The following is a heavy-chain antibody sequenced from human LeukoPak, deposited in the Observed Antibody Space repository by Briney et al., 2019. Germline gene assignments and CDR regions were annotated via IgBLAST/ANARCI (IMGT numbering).Heavy chain of an antibody. CDR3: ARAVAVAGDWDWFDA. CDR2: IYSGGTT. D-gene: IGHD6-19*01. Sequence: GGSLRLSCAVAGFTVGTEYMSWVRQAPGKGLEWVSVIYSGGTTKYADSVKGRFFISRDNSKNTLYLQMNSLRVEDSAVYYCARAVAVAGDWDWFDAWGQGTLVTVSS. CDR1: GFTVGTEY. V-gene: IGHV3-66*01. J-gene: IGHJ5*02.